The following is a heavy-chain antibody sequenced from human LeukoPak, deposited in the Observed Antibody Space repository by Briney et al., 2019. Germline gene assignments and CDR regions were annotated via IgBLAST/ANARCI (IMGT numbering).Heavy chain of an antibody. D-gene: IGHD2-15*01. V-gene: IGHV3-30*04. CDR1: GFTFSSYA. Sequence: GGSLRLSCAASGFTFSSYAMHWVRQAPGKGLEWVAVISYDGSNKYYADSVKGRFTISRDNSKNTLYLQMNSLRAEDTAVYYCARVRWPAQFDYWGQGSLVTVSS. CDR3: ARVRWPAQFDY. CDR2: ISYDGSNK. J-gene: IGHJ4*02.